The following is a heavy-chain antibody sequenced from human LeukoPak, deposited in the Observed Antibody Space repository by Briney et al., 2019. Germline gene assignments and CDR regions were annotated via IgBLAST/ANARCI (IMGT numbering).Heavy chain of an antibody. V-gene: IGHV1-2*02. CDR2: INPNSGGT. D-gene: IGHD5-24*01. Sequence: ASVKVSCKASGYTFTGYYMHWVRQAPGQGLEWMGRINPNSGGTNYAQKFQGRVTMTRDTSISTAYMELSRLRSDDTAVYYCARGSGDGYNYHSEVPDDAFDIWGQGTMVTVSS. CDR3: ARGSGDGYNYHSEVPDDAFDI. CDR1: GYTFTGYY. J-gene: IGHJ3*02.